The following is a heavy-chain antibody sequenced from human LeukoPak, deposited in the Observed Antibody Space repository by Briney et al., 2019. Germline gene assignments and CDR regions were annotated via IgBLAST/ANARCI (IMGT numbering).Heavy chain of an antibody. CDR3: ARGVEVITSNWFDP. Sequence: ASVKVPCKASGGTFSSYAISWVRQAPGQGLEWMGGIIPIFGTANYAQKFQGRVTITADESTSTAYMELSSLRSEDTAVYYCARGVEVITSNWFDPWGQGTLVTVSS. CDR2: IIPIFGTA. CDR1: GGTFSSYA. V-gene: IGHV1-69*13. J-gene: IGHJ5*02. D-gene: IGHD3-22*01.